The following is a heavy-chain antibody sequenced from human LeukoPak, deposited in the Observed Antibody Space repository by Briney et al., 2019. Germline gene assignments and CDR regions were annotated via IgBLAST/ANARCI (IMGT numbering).Heavy chain of an antibody. D-gene: IGHD5-18*01. CDR3: ARAGTVDTAMAGYY. CDR1: GYTFTDYY. V-gene: IGHV1-2*02. CDR2: INPNDGDT. J-gene: IGHJ4*02. Sequence: GASVKVSCKASGYTFTDYYMHWVRQAPGQGFEWMGWINPNDGDTNYAQKFQGRVTMTRDTSISTAHMEVSRLRSDDTAVYYCARAGTVDTAMAGYYWGQGTLVTVSS.